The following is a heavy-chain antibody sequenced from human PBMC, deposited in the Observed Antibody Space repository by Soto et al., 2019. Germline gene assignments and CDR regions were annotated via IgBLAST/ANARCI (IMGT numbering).Heavy chain of an antibody. V-gene: IGHV3-23*01. CDR3: AKDLRPYGRYDLDY. CDR1: GFTFRTYA. J-gene: IGHJ4*02. Sequence: EVQLLESGGGLAQPGGSLRLSCAASGFTFRTYAMNWVRQAPGKGLEWVSVMVGDGSSWDYADSVRGRFTISRDNSKNTLYLKMNSLRAEDTAVYYCAKDLRPYGRYDLDYWGQGTLVTVSS. CDR2: MVGDGSSW. D-gene: IGHD1-26*01.